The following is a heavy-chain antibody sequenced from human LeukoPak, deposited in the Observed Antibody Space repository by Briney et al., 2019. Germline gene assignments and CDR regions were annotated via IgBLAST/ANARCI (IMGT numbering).Heavy chain of an antibody. CDR3: ARQHAFFDYYDSSGYYMN. CDR2: INPNSGGT. V-gene: IGHV1-2*02. Sequence: ASVKVSRKASGYTFTGYYMHWMRQAPGQGLEWMGWINPNSGGTNYAQKFQGRVTMTRDTSISTAYMELSRLRSDDTAVYYCARQHAFFDYYDSSGYYMNWGQGTLVTVSS. D-gene: IGHD3-22*01. CDR1: GYTFTGYY. J-gene: IGHJ4*02.